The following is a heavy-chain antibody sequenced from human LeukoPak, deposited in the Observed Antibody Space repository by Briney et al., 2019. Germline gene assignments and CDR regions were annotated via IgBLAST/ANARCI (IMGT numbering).Heavy chain of an antibody. J-gene: IGHJ5*02. CDR2: ISYDGSNK. CDR1: GFTFSSFA. CDR3: ARPQSP. V-gene: IGHV3-30-3*01. Sequence: PGGSLRLSCAASGFTFSSFAMSWVRQAPGKGLEWVAVISYDGSNKYYADSVKGRFTISRDNSKNTLYLQMNSLRAEDTAVYYCARPQSPWGQGTLVTVSS.